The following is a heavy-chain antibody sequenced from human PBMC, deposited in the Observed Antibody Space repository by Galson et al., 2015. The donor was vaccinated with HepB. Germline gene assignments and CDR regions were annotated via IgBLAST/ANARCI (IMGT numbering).Heavy chain of an antibody. CDR3: ARDEDIVVVPAAIYRYGDAFDI. V-gene: IGHV1-18*01. CDR1: GYTFTSYG. J-gene: IGHJ3*02. D-gene: IGHD2-2*01. Sequence: SVKVSCKASGYTFTSYGISWVRQAPGQGLEWMGWISAYNGNTNYAQKLQGRVTMTTDTSTSTAYMELRSLRSDDTAVYYCARDEDIVVVPAAIYRYGDAFDIWGQGTMVTVSS. CDR2: ISAYNGNT.